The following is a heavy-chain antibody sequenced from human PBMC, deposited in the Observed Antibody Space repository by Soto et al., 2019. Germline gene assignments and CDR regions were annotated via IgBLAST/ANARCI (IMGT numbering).Heavy chain of an antibody. V-gene: IGHV3-48*01. J-gene: IGHJ4*02. CDR2: INSGSSLI. Sequence: PGGSLRLSCAASGFAFSTYVMNWVRQAPGKGLEWVSYINSGSSLIYYADSVRGRFTISRDNAKNLLYLQMDSLRAEDTAVYYRARTIVGATVRFDYWGQGTQVTVSS. CDR1: GFAFSTYV. CDR3: ARTIVGATVRFDY. D-gene: IGHD1-26*01.